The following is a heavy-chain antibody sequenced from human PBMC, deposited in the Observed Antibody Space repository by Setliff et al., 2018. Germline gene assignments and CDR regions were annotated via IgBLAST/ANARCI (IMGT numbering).Heavy chain of an antibody. V-gene: IGHV3-7*01. CDR2: IKQDGSEK. Sequence: PGGSLRLSCAASGFTFSSYWMGWVRQAPGKGLEWVANIKQDGSEKYYVDSVKGRSTISRDNAKNSLYLQMNSLRAEDTAVYYCARDHYDYYDSRQAFDIWGQGTMVTVSS. CDR3: ARDHYDYYDSRQAFDI. J-gene: IGHJ3*02. CDR1: GFTFSSYW. D-gene: IGHD3-22*01.